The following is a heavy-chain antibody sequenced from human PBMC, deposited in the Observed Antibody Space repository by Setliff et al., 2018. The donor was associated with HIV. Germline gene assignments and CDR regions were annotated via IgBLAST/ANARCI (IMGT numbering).Heavy chain of an antibody. CDR2: IKPNRGVT. Sequence: ASVKVSCKASGFAFTNFHTHWVRQAPGQGLEWMGSIKPNRGVTKYAQTFQGRVTMTRDTSISTAYMELSRLRSDDTAVYFCARARDGFNFGLKYWGEGTLVTVSS. CDR1: GFAFTNFH. V-gene: IGHV1-2*02. CDR3: ARARDGFNFGLKY. D-gene: IGHD3-10*01. J-gene: IGHJ4*02.